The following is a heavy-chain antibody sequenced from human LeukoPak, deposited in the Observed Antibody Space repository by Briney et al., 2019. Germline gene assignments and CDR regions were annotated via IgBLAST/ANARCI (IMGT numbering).Heavy chain of an antibody. CDR3: ARRRLGYYFDY. V-gene: IGHV4-34*01. Sequence: SETLSLTCGVYGGSFSGYYWSWIRQPPGKGLEWIGEINPRGSTNYNPSLKSRVTLSADTSKNQFSLTLNFVTAADTAVYYCARRRLGYYFDYWGQRTLVTVSS. CDR2: INPRGST. J-gene: IGHJ4*02. D-gene: IGHD5-24*01. CDR1: GGSFSGYY.